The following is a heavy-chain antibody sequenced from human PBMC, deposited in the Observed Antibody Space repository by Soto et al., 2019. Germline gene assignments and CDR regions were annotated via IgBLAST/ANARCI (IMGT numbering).Heavy chain of an antibody. V-gene: IGHV3-21*01. J-gene: IGHJ6*02. Sequence: GGSLRLSCAASGFTFSSYSMNWVRQAPGKGLEWVSSISSSSSYIYHADSVKGRFTISRDNAKNSLYLQMNSLRAEDTAVYYCARGPYGMDVWGQGTTVTVSS. CDR2: ISSSSSYI. CDR3: ARGPYGMDV. CDR1: GFTFSSYS.